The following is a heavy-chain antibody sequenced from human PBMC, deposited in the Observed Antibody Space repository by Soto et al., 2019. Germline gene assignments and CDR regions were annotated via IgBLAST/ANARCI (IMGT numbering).Heavy chain of an antibody. D-gene: IGHD4-4*01. CDR2: ITDDGSNK. J-gene: IGHJ6*02. CDR1: GFTFSSYA. CDR3: ARDQAYTVTADYYAMDV. Sequence: HPGGSLRLSCAASGFTFSSYAMHWVRQAPGKGLEWVAIITDDGSNKYDVDSVKGRFTISRDNFKNTLYLQMNSLRTEDTAIYYCARDQAYTVTADYYAMDVWGQGTTVTVSS. V-gene: IGHV3-30-3*01.